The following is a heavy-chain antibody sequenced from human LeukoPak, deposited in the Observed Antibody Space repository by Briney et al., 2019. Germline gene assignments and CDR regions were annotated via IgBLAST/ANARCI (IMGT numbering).Heavy chain of an antibody. CDR3: ARDDDVYGIDY. CDR1: GFTFSGNW. Sequence: GGSLRLSCVVSGFTFSGNWMHWVRQGPGKGLMCVARIKRDGTYRDYADSVKGRFTISRDNAKNTLFLQMDSLRDEDTAVYYCARDDDVYGIDYWGQGTLVTVSS. V-gene: IGHV3-74*01. CDR2: IKRDGTYR. J-gene: IGHJ4*02. D-gene: IGHD3-16*01.